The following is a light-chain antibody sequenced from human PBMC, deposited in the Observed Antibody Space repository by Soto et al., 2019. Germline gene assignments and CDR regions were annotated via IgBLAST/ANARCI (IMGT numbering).Light chain of an antibody. Sequence: DFQMTQSPSSLSASVGDSVTITCRASLGINNYLAWYQQRPGNAPKLLIYAASTLQSGVPSRFSGSGSGTDFTLTINSLQPEDAATYYCQNLSNAVFTFGPGTKVHIK. CDR3: QNLSNAVFT. V-gene: IGKV1-27*01. CDR1: LGINNY. CDR2: AAS. J-gene: IGKJ3*01.